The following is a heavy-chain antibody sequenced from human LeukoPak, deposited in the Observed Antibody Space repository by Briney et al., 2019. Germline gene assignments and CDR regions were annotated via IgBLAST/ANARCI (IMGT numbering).Heavy chain of an antibody. CDR2: ITGSGGTT. J-gene: IGHJ4*02. CDR3: AKDIVVAPAAISEFDY. D-gene: IGHD2-2*02. V-gene: IGHV3-23*01. CDR1: GLTFSEYY. Sequence: PGGSLRLSCAASGLTFSEYYMTWVRQAPAKGLEWVSDITGSGGTTYYADSVRGRFTITRDNSKNTLYLQINSLRVDDTAIYYCAKDIVVAPAAISEFDYWGQGTLVTVSS.